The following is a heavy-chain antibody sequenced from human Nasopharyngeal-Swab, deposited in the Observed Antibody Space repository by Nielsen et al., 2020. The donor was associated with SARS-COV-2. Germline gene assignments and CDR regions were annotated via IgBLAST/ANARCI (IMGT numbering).Heavy chain of an antibody. CDR3: ARGLNGYNTFDY. V-gene: IGHV3-74*01. CDR1: GFPFSSYW. Sequence: GESLKISCAASGFPFSSYWMHWVRQAPGKGLVWVSRINNDATTTSYADSVKGRFTISRDNAKNTLYLQMNSLRVEDTAVYYCARGLNGYNTFDYWGQGTLLTVSS. D-gene: IGHD5-24*01. J-gene: IGHJ4*02. CDR2: INNDATTT.